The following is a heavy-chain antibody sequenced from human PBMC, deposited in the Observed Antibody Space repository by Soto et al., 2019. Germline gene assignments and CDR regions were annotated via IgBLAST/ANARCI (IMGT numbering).Heavy chain of an antibody. CDR2: ITPLFLPA. CDR3: ARGWGHDSREYYYAY. Sequence: SVKVSCKASGGTFSTSAINWVRQTPRQGLEWMGGITPLFLPANYAQKFQGRLRITADESTTTAHMERSSLRSEDTAVYSCARGWGHDSREYYYAYWGQGTRVTVSS. V-gene: IGHV1-69*13. D-gene: IGHD3-22*01. J-gene: IGHJ4*02. CDR1: GGTFSTSA.